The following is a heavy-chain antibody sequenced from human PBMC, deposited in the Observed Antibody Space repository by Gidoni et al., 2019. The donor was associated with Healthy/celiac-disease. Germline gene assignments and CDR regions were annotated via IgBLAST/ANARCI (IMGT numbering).Heavy chain of an antibody. V-gene: IGHV4-59*01. Sequence: QVQLQESGPGLVKPSETLSLTCTVSGGSISSYYWSWIRQPPGKGLEWIGYIYYSGSTNYNPSLKSRVTISVDTSKNQFSLKLSSVTAADTAVYYCARGDYDILTGYYTRWFDPWGQGTLVTVSS. CDR2: IYYSGST. CDR3: ARGDYDILTGYYTRWFDP. D-gene: IGHD3-9*01. CDR1: GGSISSYY. J-gene: IGHJ5*02.